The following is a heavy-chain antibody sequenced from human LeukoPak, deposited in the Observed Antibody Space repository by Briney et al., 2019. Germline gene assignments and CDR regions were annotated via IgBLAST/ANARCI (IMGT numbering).Heavy chain of an antibody. CDR3: AREGDFSYYDSRGYNY. CDR1: GYTFTSYG. D-gene: IGHD3-22*01. Sequence: ASVKVSCKASGYTFTSYGISWVRQAPGQGLEWMGWISAYNGNTNYAQKLQGRVTMTTDTSTSTAYMELRSLRSDDPAVYYRAREGDFSYYDSRGYNYWGQGTLVTVSS. J-gene: IGHJ4*02. V-gene: IGHV1-18*01. CDR2: ISAYNGNT.